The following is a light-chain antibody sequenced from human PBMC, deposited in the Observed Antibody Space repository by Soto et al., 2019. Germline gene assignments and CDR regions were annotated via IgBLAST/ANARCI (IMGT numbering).Light chain of an antibody. CDR1: QSVSSNY. CDR3: QQFGTSPPST. CDR2: GAS. Sequence: EIVLTQSPGTLSLSPGERATLSCRASQSVSSNYLAWYQQKPGQAPRLLIYGASSRATAIPDRFSGSRSGTDFALTISRLEPEDFAVYYCQQFGTSPPSTFGQGTRLEIK. V-gene: IGKV3-20*01. J-gene: IGKJ5*01.